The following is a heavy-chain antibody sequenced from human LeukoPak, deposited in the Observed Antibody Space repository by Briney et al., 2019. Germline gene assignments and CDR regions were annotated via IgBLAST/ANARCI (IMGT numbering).Heavy chain of an antibody. Sequence: GGSLRLSCAASGFTFDDYAMRWVRQAPGKGLEWVSGISWNSGSIGYADSVKGRFTISRDNAKNSLYLQMNSLRAEDTALYYCARRIRGGYSYGLDFWGQGTLVTVSS. D-gene: IGHD3-10*01. CDR3: ARRIRGGYSYGLDF. V-gene: IGHV3-9*01. CDR1: GFTFDDYA. CDR2: ISWNSGSI. J-gene: IGHJ4*02.